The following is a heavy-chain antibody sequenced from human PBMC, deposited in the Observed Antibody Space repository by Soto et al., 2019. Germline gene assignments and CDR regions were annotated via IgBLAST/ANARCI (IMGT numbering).Heavy chain of an antibody. V-gene: IGHV1-18*01. CDR1: GYTFTSYG. Sequence: ASVNVSCKASGYTFTSYGISWVRQAPGQGLEWMGWISAYNGNTNYAQKLQGRVTMTTDTSTSTAYMELRSLRSEDTAVYYCATYSSGWYGRVNFRSFDYWGQATLVTVSS. J-gene: IGHJ4*02. D-gene: IGHD6-19*01. CDR3: ATYSSGWYGRVNFRSFDY. CDR2: ISAYNGNT.